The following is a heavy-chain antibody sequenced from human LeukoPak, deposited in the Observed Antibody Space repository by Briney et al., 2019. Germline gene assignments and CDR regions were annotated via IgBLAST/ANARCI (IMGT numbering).Heavy chain of an antibody. CDR1: GFSVSNNY. V-gene: IGHV3-53*01. CDR2: IYSGGST. D-gene: IGHD6-13*01. Sequence: PGGSQRLSCAASGFSVSNNYMSWVRQAPGKGLEWVSVIYSGGSTYYADSVKGRFTISRDNSKNTLFLQMNSLRAEDTAVFYCARGSAASGFDPWGQGTLVTVSS. J-gene: IGHJ5*02. CDR3: ARGSAASGFDP.